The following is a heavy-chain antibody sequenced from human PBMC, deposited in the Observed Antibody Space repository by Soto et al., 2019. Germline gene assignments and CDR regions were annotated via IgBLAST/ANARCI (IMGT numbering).Heavy chain of an antibody. Sequence: QVQLVESGGGLVKPGGSLRLSCAASGFTFSDYYMSWIRQAPGKGLEWVSYISSSSSYTNYADSVKGRFTISRDNAKNSLYQQMNSLRAEDTAVYYCAIEIGDYGGVFDYWGQGTLVTVSS. CDR2: ISSSSSYT. CDR3: AIEIGDYGGVFDY. CDR1: GFTFSDYY. V-gene: IGHV3-11*06. J-gene: IGHJ4*02. D-gene: IGHD4-17*01.